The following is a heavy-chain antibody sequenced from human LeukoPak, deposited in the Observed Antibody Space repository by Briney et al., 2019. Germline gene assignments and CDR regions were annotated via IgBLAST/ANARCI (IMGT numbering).Heavy chain of an antibody. V-gene: IGHV4-34*01. CDR2: INHSGST. CDR1: GGSISIYY. CDR3: ARMPRFSGYYYRDAFDI. J-gene: IGHJ3*02. D-gene: IGHD3-22*01. Sequence: SETLSLTCSVSGGSISIYYWSWIRQPPGKGLEWIGEINHSGSTNYNPSLKSRVTISVDTSKNQFSLKLSSVTAADTAVYYCARMPRFSGYYYRDAFDIWGRGTMVTVSS.